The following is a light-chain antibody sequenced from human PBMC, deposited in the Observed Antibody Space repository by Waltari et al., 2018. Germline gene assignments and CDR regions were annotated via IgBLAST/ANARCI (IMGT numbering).Light chain of an antibody. CDR1: SGHSSNG. J-gene: IGLJ3*02. CDR2: VNSDGSH. Sequence: QLVVTQSPSASAPLGASVKLTCTLSSGHSSNGIAWLQQRPEKGPRYLRKVNSDGSHSKGAEFPVRFSGSSSGAERYLTISSLQSDDEADYYCQTGGHGTWVFGGGTKLTVL. V-gene: IGLV4-69*01. CDR3: QTGGHGTWV.